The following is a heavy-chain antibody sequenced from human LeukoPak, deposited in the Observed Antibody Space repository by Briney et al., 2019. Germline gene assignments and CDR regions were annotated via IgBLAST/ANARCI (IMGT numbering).Heavy chain of an antibody. D-gene: IGHD4-11*01. V-gene: IGHV4-61*01. CDR3: ARDRVRGNSNPFFDY. J-gene: IGHJ4*02. CDR2: IYYSGST. CDR1: GGSVSSGTYY. Sequence: SETRSLTCTVSGGSVSSGTYYWSWIRQPPGKGLEWIGYIYYSGSTNYNPSLKSRVTISVDTSKNQFSLKLSSVTAADTAVYYCARDRVRGNSNPFFDYWGQGTLVTVSS.